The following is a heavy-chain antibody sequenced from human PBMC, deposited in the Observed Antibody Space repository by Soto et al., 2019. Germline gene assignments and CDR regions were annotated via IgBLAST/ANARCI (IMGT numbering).Heavy chain of an antibody. CDR3: ASPGEVAAGAFDI. CDR2: IYYSGST. J-gene: IGHJ3*02. CDR1: GGSISSSSYY. D-gene: IGHD2-15*01. Sequence: SETLSLTCTVSGGSISSSSYYWGWIRQPPGKGLEWIGSIYYSGSTYYNPSLKSRVTISVDTAKNQFSLKLSSVTAADTAVDYCASPGEVAAGAFDIWGQGTMVTVSS. V-gene: IGHV4-39*07.